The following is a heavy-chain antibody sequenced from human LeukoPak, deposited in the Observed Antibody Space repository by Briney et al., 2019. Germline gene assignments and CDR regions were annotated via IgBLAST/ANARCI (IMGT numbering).Heavy chain of an antibody. CDR3: ARDMYYYDSSGPRYFDL. D-gene: IGHD3-22*01. J-gene: IGHJ2*01. CDR1: GGSISSYY. CDR2: IYTSGST. V-gene: IGHV4-4*07. Sequence: SETLSLTCTVSGGSISSYYWSWLRQPAGKGLEWIGRIYTSGSTNYNPSLKSRVTMSVDTSKNQFSLKLSSVTAADTAVYYCARDMYYYDSSGPRYFDLWGRGTLVTVSS.